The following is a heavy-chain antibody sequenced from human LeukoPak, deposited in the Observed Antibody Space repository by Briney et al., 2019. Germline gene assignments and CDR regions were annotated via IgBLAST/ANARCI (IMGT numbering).Heavy chain of an antibody. CDR3: ARDLGIAARPDY. D-gene: IGHD6-6*01. V-gene: IGHV4-38-2*02. Sequence: SETLSLTCTVSGYSISSGYYWGWIRQPPGKELEWIGSIYHSGSTYYNPSLKSRVTISVDTSKNQFSLKLSSVTAADTAVYYCARDLGIAARPDYWGQGTLVTVSS. CDR2: IYHSGST. CDR1: GYSISSGYY. J-gene: IGHJ4*02.